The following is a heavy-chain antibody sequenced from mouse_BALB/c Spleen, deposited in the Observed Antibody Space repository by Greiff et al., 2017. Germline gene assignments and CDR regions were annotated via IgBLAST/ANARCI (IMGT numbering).Heavy chain of an antibody. Sequence: QIQLKESGPGLVVPSQSLSITCTVSGFSLTSYGVHWVRQPPGKGLEWLGVIWAGGSTNYNSALMSRLSISKDNSKSQVFLKMNSLQTDDTAMYYCAREGFYYRYDEFAYWGQGTLVTVSA. CDR3: AREGFYYRYDEFAY. V-gene: IGHV2-9*02. J-gene: IGHJ3*01. CDR2: IWAGGST. D-gene: IGHD2-14*01. CDR1: GFSLTSYG.